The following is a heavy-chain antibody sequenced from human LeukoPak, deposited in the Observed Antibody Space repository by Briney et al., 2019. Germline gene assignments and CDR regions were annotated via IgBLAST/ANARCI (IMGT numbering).Heavy chain of an antibody. CDR2: ISGSGETT. D-gene: IGHD3-22*01. J-gene: IGHJ4*02. CDR3: AKTDGYFDQ. V-gene: IGHV3-23*01. Sequence: PGGSLRLSCAASGFTFSNYGMTWLRQTPAKGLEWVSAISGSGETTYYSDSVKGRITISRDNSKNTLFLQMNSLRVEDAAMYYCAKTDGYFDQWGQGTLVAVSS. CDR1: GFTFSNYG.